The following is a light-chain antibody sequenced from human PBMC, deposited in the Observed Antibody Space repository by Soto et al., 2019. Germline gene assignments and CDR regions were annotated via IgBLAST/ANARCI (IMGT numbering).Light chain of an antibody. CDR1: QSISSW. CDR3: QQSYRTPYT. CDR2: DAS. J-gene: IGKJ5*01. Sequence: DIQMTQSPSTLSASLGDRVTITCRASQSISSWLSCYQHKPGKAPKLLIYDASSLQSGVPSRFSGSGSGTDFTLTISSLQPEDFGTYYCQQSYRTPYTFGQGTRLEI. V-gene: IGKV1-39*01.